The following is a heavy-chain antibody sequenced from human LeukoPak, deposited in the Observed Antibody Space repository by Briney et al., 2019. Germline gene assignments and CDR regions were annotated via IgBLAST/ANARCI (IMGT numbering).Heavy chain of an antibody. Sequence: PGGSLRLSCAASGFTFSTYSMHWVRQAPGKGLEWVSSISSSSSFIYYADSVKGRFTISRDNAKNSLYLQMNSLRAEDTAVYYCAKRNAGVVIIAWGQGTLVTVSS. CDR1: GFTFSTYS. CDR3: AKRNAGVVIIA. V-gene: IGHV3-21*04. CDR2: ISSSSSFI. J-gene: IGHJ5*02. D-gene: IGHD3-3*01.